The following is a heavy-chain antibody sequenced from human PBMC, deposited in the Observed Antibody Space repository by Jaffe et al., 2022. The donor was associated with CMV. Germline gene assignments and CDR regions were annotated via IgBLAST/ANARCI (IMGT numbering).Heavy chain of an antibody. Sequence: EVQLVESGGGLVQPGGSLRLSCAASGFTFSSYAMSWVRQAPGKGLEWVSAISGSGGSTYYADSVKGRFTISRDNSKNTLYLQMNSLRAEDTAVYYCATVYYYDSSGYYFGHYYFDYWGQGTLVTVSS. CDR1: GFTFSSYA. V-gene: IGHV3-23*04. CDR2: ISGSGGST. J-gene: IGHJ4*02. CDR3: ATVYYYDSSGYYFGHYYFDY. D-gene: IGHD3-22*01.